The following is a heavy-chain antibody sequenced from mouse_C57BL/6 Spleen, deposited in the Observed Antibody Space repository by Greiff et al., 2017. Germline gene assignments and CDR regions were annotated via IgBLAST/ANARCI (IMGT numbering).Heavy chain of an antibody. CDR1: GYAFSSSW. J-gene: IGHJ2*01. D-gene: IGHD3-2*02. V-gene: IGHV1-82*01. CDR2: IYPGDGDT. CDR3: ARRDSSGFFGY. Sequence: QVQLKESGPELVKPGASVKISCKASGYAFSSSWMNWVKQRPGKGLEWIGRIYPGDGDTNYNGKFKGKATLTADKSSSTAYMQLSSLTSEDSAVYFCARRDSSGFFGYWGQGTTLTVSS.